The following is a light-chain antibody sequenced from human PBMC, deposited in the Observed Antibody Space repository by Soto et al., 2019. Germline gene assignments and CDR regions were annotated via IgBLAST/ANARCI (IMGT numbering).Light chain of an antibody. CDR3: AAWDDSLSGHWV. Sequence: QSVLTQPPSASGTPGQRVTISCSGSSSNIGSNYVYWYQQLPGPARKLLIYSNNQRPSGVPDRFSGSKSGTSASLAISGLRSEDEADYYCAAWDDSLSGHWVFGGGAKLTFL. V-gene: IGLV1-47*02. CDR2: SNN. J-gene: IGLJ3*02. CDR1: SSNIGSNY.